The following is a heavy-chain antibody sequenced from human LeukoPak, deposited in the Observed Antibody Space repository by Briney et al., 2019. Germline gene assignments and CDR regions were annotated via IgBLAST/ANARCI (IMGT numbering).Heavy chain of an antibody. V-gene: IGHV3-21*01. J-gene: IGHJ4*02. D-gene: IGHD1-20*01. Sequence: GGFLRLSCVTSGFTFSTYNMNWVRQAPGKGLEWVSSISSSGDYMYYADSVKGRFTISRDNAKNSLYLQMNSLRAEDTAVYYCARDPPFIIGTTFFDYWGQGTLVTVSS. CDR3: ARDPPFIIGTTFFDY. CDR1: GFTFSTYN. CDR2: ISSSGDYM.